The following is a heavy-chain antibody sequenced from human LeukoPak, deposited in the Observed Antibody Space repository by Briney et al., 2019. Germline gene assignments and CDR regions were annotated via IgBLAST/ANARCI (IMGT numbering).Heavy chain of an antibody. D-gene: IGHD3-22*01. V-gene: IGHV3-48*03. CDR3: GRGGSSGYNYNAFDV. CDR1: GFTLRSYE. J-gene: IGHJ3*01. Sequence: HPGGSLRLSRAASGFTLRSYEMNWVRQGPGKGLEWVSYISISGSTIYYVDSVNGRFTISRDIAKNSLYLQMNSLRPEDTAVYYCGRGGSSGYNYNAFDVWGQGTRVTVSS. CDR2: ISISGSTI.